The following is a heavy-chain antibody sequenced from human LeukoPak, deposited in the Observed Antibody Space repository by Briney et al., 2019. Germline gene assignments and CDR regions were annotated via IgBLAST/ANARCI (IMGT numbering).Heavy chain of an antibody. CDR3: ARQGFAVEMATISAPLSDY. CDR2: IYPGDSDT. Sequence: GESLKISCKGSGYSFTSYWIGWVRQMPGKGLEWMGIIYPGDSDTRYSPSFQGQVTISADKSISTAYLQWSSLKASDTAMYYCARQGFAVEMATISAPLSDYWGQGTLVTVSS. D-gene: IGHD5-24*01. J-gene: IGHJ4*02. V-gene: IGHV5-51*01. CDR1: GYSFTSYW.